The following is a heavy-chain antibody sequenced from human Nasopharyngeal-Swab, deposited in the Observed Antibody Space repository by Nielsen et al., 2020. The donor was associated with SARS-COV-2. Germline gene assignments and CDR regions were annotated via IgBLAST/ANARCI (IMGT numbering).Heavy chain of an antibody. V-gene: IGHV4-59*01. D-gene: IGHD3-9*01. J-gene: IGHJ6*03. CDR1: GGSISSYY. Sequence: PETLSLTCTVSGGSISSYYWNWVLQPPGKGLDWIAYVYYSGSTKYNPSLKSRVTISVDRAKNQVSLKLTSVTAADTAVYYCARGDILTPYYYMDVWGRGTTVAVSS. CDR3: ARGDILTPYYYMDV. CDR2: VYYSGST.